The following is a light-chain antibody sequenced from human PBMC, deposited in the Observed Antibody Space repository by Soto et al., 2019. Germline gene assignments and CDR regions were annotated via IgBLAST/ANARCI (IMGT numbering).Light chain of an antibody. J-gene: IGKJ1*01. V-gene: IGKV1-39*01. CDR1: QNIFNF. CDR2: AAS. Sequence: DIQLTQSPSSLSASVGDRVTITCWASQNIFNFLNWYQQRSGNVPRLLVSAASTLETGVPARFGGGGSGTDFTLTISSLQPEDVATYYCQQSYSFPTFGQGTKV. CDR3: QQSYSFPT.